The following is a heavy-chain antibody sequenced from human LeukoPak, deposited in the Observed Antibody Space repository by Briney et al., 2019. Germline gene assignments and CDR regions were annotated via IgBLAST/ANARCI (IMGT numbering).Heavy chain of an antibody. D-gene: IGHD1-26*01. V-gene: IGHV4-4*09. J-gene: IGHJ4*02. CDR1: GGSISSYY. CDR3: ARGKWELLFDY. Sequence: SETLSLTCTVSGGSISSYYWSWIRQPPGKGLEGIGYIYTSGSTNYNPSLKSRGTISVDTSKNQFSLKLSSVTAADTAVYYCARGKWELLFDYWGQGTLVTVSS. CDR2: IYTSGST.